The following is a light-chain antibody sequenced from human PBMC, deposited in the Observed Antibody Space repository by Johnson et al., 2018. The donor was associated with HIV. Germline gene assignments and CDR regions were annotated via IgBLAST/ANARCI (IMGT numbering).Light chain of an antibody. CDR2: DNN. Sequence: QSVLTQPPSVSAAPGQKVTISCSGSSSNIGNNYVSWYQQLPGTAPKLLIYDNNKRPSGIPDRFSGSKSGTSGTLVITGLQTGDEADYYCGSWDSSLSAYVFGTGTKVTVL. J-gene: IGLJ1*01. CDR1: SSNIGNNY. V-gene: IGLV1-51*01. CDR3: GSWDSSLSAYV.